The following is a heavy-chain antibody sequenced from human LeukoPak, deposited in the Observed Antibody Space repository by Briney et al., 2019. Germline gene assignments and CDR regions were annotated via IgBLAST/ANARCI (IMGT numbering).Heavy chain of an antibody. Sequence: PGGSLRLSCAAPGFTLSNYEINSVRQAAGNRLDSVSYISGSGSTIYYADSVKGRFTISRDNAKDSLYLQMNSLRAEDTAVYYCARVRSGYSHENYFDYWGQGTLVTVSS. CDR2: ISGSGSTI. CDR1: GFTLSNYE. J-gene: IGHJ4*02. CDR3: ARVRSGYSHENYFDY. V-gene: IGHV3-48*03. D-gene: IGHD5-18*01.